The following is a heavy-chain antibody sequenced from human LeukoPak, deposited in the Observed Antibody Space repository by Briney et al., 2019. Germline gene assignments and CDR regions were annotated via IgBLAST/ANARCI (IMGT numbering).Heavy chain of an antibody. CDR3: ARHYCSSTSCYGAFDY. D-gene: IGHD2-2*01. V-gene: IGHV4-30-2*01. Sequence: SETLSLTCAVSGVSISSGGYSWRWIRQPPGKGLEWIGYIYHSGSTYYNPSLKSRVAISVDRSKNQFSLKLSSVTAADTAVYYCARHYCSSTSCYGAFDYWGQGTLVTVSS. CDR2: IYHSGST. J-gene: IGHJ4*02. CDR1: GVSISSGGYS.